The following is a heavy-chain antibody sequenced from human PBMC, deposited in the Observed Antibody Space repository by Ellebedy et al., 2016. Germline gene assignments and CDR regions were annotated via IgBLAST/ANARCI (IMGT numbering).Heavy chain of an antibody. J-gene: IGHJ4*02. V-gene: IGHV4-30-2*06. CDR3: ARGRTDTVTEPKYFDY. Sequence: SQTLSLTXXVSGGSISSGGYYWSWIRQSPGKGLEWIGEIDQSGSTYCNPSLKSRVTISVDTSKNQFSLKLNSVTAADTAVYYCARGRTDTVTEPKYFDYWGLGNLVTVSS. CDR1: GGSISSGGYY. CDR2: IDQSGST. D-gene: IGHD1-26*01.